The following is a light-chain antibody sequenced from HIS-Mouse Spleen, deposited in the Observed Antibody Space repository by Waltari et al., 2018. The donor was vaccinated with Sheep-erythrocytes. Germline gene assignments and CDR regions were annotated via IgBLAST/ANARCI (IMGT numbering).Light chain of an antibody. V-gene: IGLV3-1*01. CDR2: KDS. CDR3: QAWDSSYVV. Sequence: SYELTQPPSVSVSPGQTASITCSGAKLGDKYACWYQQKPGQSPVLVIYKDSKRPTGVPEPFSGSNSGNTATLTISGTQAMDEADYYCQAWDSSYVVFGGGTKLTVL. J-gene: IGLJ2*01. CDR1: KLGDKY.